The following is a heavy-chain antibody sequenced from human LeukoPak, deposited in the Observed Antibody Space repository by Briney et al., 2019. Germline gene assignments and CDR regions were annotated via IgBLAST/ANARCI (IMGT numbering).Heavy chain of an antibody. J-gene: IGHJ5*02. CDR3: ARQVGIYRWFDP. Sequence: SETLSLTCTVSGGSISSSSYCWGWIRQPPGKGLEWMGSIYYSGSTYYNPSLKSRVTISVDTSKNQCSLKLSSVTAADTAVYYCARQVGIYRWFDPWGQGTLVTVSS. CDR2: IYYSGST. CDR1: GGSISSSSYC. V-gene: IGHV4-39*01. D-gene: IGHD3-16*02.